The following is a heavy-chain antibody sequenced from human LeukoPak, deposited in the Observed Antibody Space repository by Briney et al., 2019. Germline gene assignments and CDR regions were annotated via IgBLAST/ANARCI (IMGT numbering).Heavy chain of an antibody. CDR3: ARGYCSSTSCYPSRGHYYYYYGMDV. CDR1: GYTFTAYY. CDR2: INPNSGGT. Sequence: GASVKVTCKASGYTFTAYYLHWVRQAPGQGLEWMGWINPNSGGTNYAQKFQGRVTMTRDTSISTAYMELSRLRSDDTAVYYCARGYCSSTSCYPSRGHYYYYYGMDVWGQGTTVTVSS. J-gene: IGHJ6*02. V-gene: IGHV1-2*02. D-gene: IGHD2-2*01.